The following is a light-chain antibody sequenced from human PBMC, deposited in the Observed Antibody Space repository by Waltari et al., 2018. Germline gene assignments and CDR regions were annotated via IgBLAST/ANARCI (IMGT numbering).Light chain of an antibody. CDR2: KDR. CDR3: QSGDNSCTNRVL. CDR1: ALPKQY. Sequence: SYELTQPPSVSVSPGQTARITCSGDALPKQYVYWYQQQSGQAPLLVMYKDRERPSGIPERFPGSSSGTTVTLTISGVQAEDEADYYCQSGDNSCTNRVLFGGGTKLTVL. V-gene: IGLV3-25*03. J-gene: IGLJ2*01.